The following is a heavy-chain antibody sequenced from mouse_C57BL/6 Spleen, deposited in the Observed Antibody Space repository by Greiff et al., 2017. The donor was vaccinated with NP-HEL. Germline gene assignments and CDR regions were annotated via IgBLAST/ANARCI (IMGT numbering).Heavy chain of an antibody. CDR3: ARDLYSNLYWYFDV. CDR1: GYSITSGYY. J-gene: IGHJ1*03. CDR2: ISYDGSN. Sequence: EVQLQQSGPGLVKPSQSLSLTCSVTGYSITSGYYWNWIRQFPGNKLEWMGYISYDGSNNYNPSLKNRISITRDTSKNQFFLKLNSVTTEDTATYYCARDLYSNLYWYFDVWGTGTTVTVSS. V-gene: IGHV3-6*01. D-gene: IGHD2-5*01.